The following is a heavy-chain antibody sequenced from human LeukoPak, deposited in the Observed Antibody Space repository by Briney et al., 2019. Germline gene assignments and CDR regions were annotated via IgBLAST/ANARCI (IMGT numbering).Heavy chain of an antibody. D-gene: IGHD2-2*01. CDR1: GFTFSSYG. V-gene: IGHV3-7*01. CDR2: IKQDGSEK. Sequence: PGGSLRLSCAASGFTFSSYGMSWVRQAPGKGLEWVANIKQDGSEKYYVDSVKGRFTISRDNAKNSLYLQMNSLRAEDTAVYYCARPPGRGYHDYWGQGTLVTVSS. CDR3: ARPPGRGYHDY. J-gene: IGHJ4*02.